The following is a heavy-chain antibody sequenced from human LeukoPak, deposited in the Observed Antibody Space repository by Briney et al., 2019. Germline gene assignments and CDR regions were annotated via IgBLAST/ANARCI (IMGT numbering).Heavy chain of an antibody. V-gene: IGHV1-8*01. CDR3: ARVLRPVYYYYGMDV. J-gene: IGHJ6*02. D-gene: IGHD1-14*01. CDR1: GYTFTSYD. Sequence: ASVKVSCKASGYTFTSYDINWVRQATGQGPEWMGWMNPNSGNTGYAQKFQGRVTMTRNTSISTAYMELSSLRSEDTAVYYCARVLRPVYYYYGMDVWGQGTTVTVSS. CDR2: MNPNSGNT.